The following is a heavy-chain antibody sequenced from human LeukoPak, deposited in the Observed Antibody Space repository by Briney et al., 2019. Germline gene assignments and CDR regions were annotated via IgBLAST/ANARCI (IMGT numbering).Heavy chain of an antibody. D-gene: IGHD2-15*01. CDR3: ARDRYCSGGSCPLGY. CDR2: IYYSGST. CDR1: GDFFSGYY. J-gene: IGHJ4*02. V-gene: IGHV4-39*07. Sequence: PSETLSLTCAVYGDFFSGYYWGWIRQPPGKGLEWIGSIYYSGSTYYNPSLKSRVTISVDTSKNQFSLKLSSVTAADTAVYYCARDRYCSGGSCPLGYWGQGTLVTVSS.